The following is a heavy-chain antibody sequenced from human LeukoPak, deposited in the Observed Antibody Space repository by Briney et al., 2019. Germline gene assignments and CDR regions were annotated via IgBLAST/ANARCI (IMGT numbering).Heavy chain of an antibody. CDR1: GFTFSSYG. V-gene: IGHV3-23*01. J-gene: IGHJ4*02. D-gene: IGHD6-19*01. CDR3: AKSRGSGCSIDY. CDR2: ISGSGGST. Sequence: QPGGSLRLSCAASGFTFSSYGMSWVRQAPGKGLEWVSAISGSGGSTYYADSVKGRFTISRDNSKNTLYLQMNSLRAEDTAVYYCAKSRGSGCSIDYWGQGTLVTVSS.